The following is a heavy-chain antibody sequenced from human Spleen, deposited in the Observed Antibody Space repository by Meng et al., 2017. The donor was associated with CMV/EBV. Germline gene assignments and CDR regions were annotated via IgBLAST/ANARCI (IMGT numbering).Heavy chain of an antibody. D-gene: IGHD3-3*01. CDR1: GFIFSNYN. CDR2: ISSGSQYI. CDR3: ARDWGYYDFWSAYHYGMDV. Sequence: GESLKISCAASGFIFSNYNLNWVRQTPGQGLEWVSYISSGSQYIYYADSVKGRFTISRDNAKSSLYLQMYSLRAEDTAVYFCARDWGYYDFWSAYHYGMDVWGQGTTVTVSS. V-gene: IGHV3-21*01. J-gene: IGHJ6*02.